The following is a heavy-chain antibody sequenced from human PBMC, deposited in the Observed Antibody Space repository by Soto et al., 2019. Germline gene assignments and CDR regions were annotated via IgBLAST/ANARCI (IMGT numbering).Heavy chain of an antibody. V-gene: IGHV4-39*01. CDR2: IYYSGST. D-gene: IGHD6-6*01. J-gene: IGHJ6*02. CDR3: ARPARRGYYYYGMDV. CDR1: GGSISSSSYY. Sequence: PSETLSLTCTVSGGSISSSSYYWGWIRQPPGKGLEWIGSIYYSGSTYYNPSLKSRVTISVDTSKNQFSLKLSSVTAADTAVYYCARPARRGYYYYGMDVWGQGTTVTGSS.